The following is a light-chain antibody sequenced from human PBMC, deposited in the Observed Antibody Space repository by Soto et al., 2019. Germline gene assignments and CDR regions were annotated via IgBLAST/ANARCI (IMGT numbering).Light chain of an antibody. CDR3: QQTYSVPFT. CDR1: QSITNY. CDR2: AAS. J-gene: IGKJ3*01. V-gene: IGKV1-39*01. Sequence: DIQMTQSPSSLSASVGDRVTITWRASQSITNYLNWFQQKPGKAPKLLIFAASSLQGGVPSRFSGSGSGTDFTLTISTLQPEDFATYYCQQTYSVPFTFGPGTTVDIK.